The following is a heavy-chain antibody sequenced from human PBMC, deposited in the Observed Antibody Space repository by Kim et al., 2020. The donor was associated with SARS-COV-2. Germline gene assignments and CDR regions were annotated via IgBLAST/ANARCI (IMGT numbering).Heavy chain of an antibody. CDR3: ARDAWAQGWTDGFDY. Sequence: GGSLRLSCAASGFTFSSFWMSWVHQGPGKSLEWVDNINQHGSVTKYVDSVKGRFTISRDNAKDSVYLQMNNLRAEDRAVYYCARDAWAQGWTDGFDYWGQGTLVTVSS. V-gene: IGHV3-7*01. D-gene: IGHD1-26*01. J-gene: IGHJ4*02. CDR2: INQHGSVT. CDR1: GFTFSSFW.